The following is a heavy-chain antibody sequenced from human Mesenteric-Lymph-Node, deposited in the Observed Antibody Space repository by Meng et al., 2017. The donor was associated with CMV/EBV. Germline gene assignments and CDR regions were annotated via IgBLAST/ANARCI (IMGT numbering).Heavy chain of an antibody. J-gene: IGHJ6*01. Sequence: SETLSLTCIVSGGSISSNSYYWGWIRQSPGKGLEWIGNIYYSGSTYYIPSLESRVTISVDTAKNQFSLKMSAVTAADTAVYYCARRAGSRSTYAWDVWGQGTAVTVSS. V-gene: IGHV4-39*01. CDR2: IYYSGST. D-gene: IGHD2-2*01. CDR3: ARRAGSRSTYAWDV. CDR1: GGSISSNSYY.